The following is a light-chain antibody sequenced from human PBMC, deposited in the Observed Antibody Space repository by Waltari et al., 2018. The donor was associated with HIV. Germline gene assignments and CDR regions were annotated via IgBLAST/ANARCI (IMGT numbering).Light chain of an antibody. J-gene: IGLJ2*01. CDR2: EVS. CDR3: CAYAGSTTYVI. CDR1: RRAVGGSTL. V-gene: IGLV2-23*02. Sequence: QSALTQPASVSGSPGQSITISCTGPRRAVGGSTLVSWYQQHPGKAPKLMIYEVSKRPSGVSNRFSGSKSDNTASLTISGLQAEDEADYYCCAYAGSTTYVIFGGGTKLTVL.